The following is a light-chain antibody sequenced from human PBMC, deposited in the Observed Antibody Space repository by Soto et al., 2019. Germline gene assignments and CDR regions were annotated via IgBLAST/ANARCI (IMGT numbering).Light chain of an antibody. V-gene: IGKV3-20*01. J-gene: IGKJ5*01. CDR1: QSVDSNY. Sequence: EIVLTPSPVTLSLSPVEEATLSCIAVQSVDSNYLAWYQQKPGQTPRLIIYGASGRADGIPHRFSGSGFGTDFTLTISKVEPEDFAVYYCQQYGTPRSVTFGQGTRLEIK. CDR3: QQYGTPRSVT. CDR2: GAS.